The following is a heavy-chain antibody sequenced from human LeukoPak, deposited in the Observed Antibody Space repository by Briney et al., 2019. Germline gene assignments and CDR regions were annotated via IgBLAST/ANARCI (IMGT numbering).Heavy chain of an antibody. D-gene: IGHD6-19*01. Sequence: SETLSLTCTVSGCSISSYCWSWIRQPPGKGLEWMGYIYYSGSTNYNPSLKSRGTISVDTSKNQFSLKLSSVTAADTAVYYCARTSPGYSSGWYRTDYYMDVWGKGTTVTISS. V-gene: IGHV4-59*01. CDR3: ARTSPGYSSGWYRTDYYMDV. J-gene: IGHJ6*03. CDR2: IYYSGST. CDR1: GCSISSYC.